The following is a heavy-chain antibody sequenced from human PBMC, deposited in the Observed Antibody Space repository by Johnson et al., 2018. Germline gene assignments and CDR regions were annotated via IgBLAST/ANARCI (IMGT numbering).Heavy chain of an antibody. CDR2: VYHSGST. V-gene: IGHV4-59*01. D-gene: IGHD3-22*01. CDR1: GGSISSSY. CDR3: AWHYCDSCGTYFQY. J-gene: IGHJ1*01. Sequence: QVQLQESGPGLVKPSETLSLTCTVSGGSISSSYWSWIRQPPGKGLEWIGYVYHSGSTHYNPSLESRVTISVDTSKKQFSRRLSPVTAADTAVYYCAWHYCDSCGTYFQYWGQGTLVTVSS.